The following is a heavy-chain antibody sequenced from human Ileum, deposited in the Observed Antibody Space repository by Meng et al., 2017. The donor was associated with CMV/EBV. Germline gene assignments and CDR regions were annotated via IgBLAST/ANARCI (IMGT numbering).Heavy chain of an antibody. V-gene: IGHV4-4*07. CDR1: GGSITSYY. D-gene: IGHD1-14*01. CDR2: IYVSGST. CDR3: AKGTGVTDPFDY. J-gene: IGHJ4*02. Sequence: QVQRQESGPGLVKPSVTLSLTCSISGGSITSYYWSWIRQPAGKGLEWIGRIYVSGSTNYNPSLKSRVTMSVDTSKNRFSLKLSSVTAADTAIYYCAKGTGVTDPFDYWGQGTLVTVSS.